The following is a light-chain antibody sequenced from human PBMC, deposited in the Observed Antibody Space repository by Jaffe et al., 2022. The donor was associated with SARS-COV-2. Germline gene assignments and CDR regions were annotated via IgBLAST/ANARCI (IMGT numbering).Light chain of an antibody. V-gene: IGKV4-1*01. CDR1: QSVLYNSNNKNY. Sequence: DIVMTQSPDSLAVSLGERATINCKSSQSVLYNSNNKNYLAWYQKKIGQPPKILLYWASTRESGVPDRFTGSGSGTDFTLTINNLQAEDVAVYYCQQYYSVPVTFGGGTKVEI. J-gene: IGKJ4*01. CDR2: WAS. CDR3: QQYYSVPVT.